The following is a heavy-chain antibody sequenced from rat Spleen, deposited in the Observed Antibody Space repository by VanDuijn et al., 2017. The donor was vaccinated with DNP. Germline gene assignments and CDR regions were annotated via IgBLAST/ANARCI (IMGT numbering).Heavy chain of an antibody. CDR2: ITYDRSTI. J-gene: IGHJ2*01. Sequence: EVQLVESGGDLVQPGGSLKLSCVPSGFTFRDYNMAWVRQAPRKGLEWVATITYDRSTIYYRDSVKGRFTISRDNARNTLYLQMNSLRSEDMATYYCARWNSGHFDYWGQGVMVPVSS. CDR1: GFTFRDYN. D-gene: IGHD4-3*01. V-gene: IGHV5-7*01. CDR3: ARWNSGHFDY.